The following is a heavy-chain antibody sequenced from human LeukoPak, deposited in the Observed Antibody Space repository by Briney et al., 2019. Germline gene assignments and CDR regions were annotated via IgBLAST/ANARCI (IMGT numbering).Heavy chain of an antibody. CDR2: IWYDGSNK. CDR1: GFTFSNYG. V-gene: IGHV3-33*01. J-gene: IGHJ6*02. Sequence: PGGSLRLSCAASGFTFSNYGMHWVRQAPGKGLEWVAVIWYDGSNKYYGDSVKGRFTISRDNSKNTLYLQMNSLRAEDTAVYCCARDYNWNDSYYYYHYGMDVWGQGTTVTVSS. CDR3: ARDYNWNDSYYYYHYGMDV. D-gene: IGHD1-20*01.